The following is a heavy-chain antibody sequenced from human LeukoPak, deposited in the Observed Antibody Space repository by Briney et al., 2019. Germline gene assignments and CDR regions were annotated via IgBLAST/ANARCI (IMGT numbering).Heavy chain of an antibody. CDR3: ARRGYSSSSVDWFDP. D-gene: IGHD6-6*01. CDR1: GGSIRSSSYY. V-gene: IGHV4-39*01. Sequence: SETLSLTCTVSGGSIRSSSYYWGWIRQPPGKGLEWIGSIYYSGSTYYNPSLKSRVTISVDTSKNQFSLKLSSVTAADTAVYYCARRGYSSSSVDWFDPWGQGTLVTVSS. CDR2: IYYSGST. J-gene: IGHJ5*02.